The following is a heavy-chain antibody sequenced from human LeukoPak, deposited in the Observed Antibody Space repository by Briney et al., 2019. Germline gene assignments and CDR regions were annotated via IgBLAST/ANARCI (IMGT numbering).Heavy chain of an antibody. CDR3: ARRGYSGYATRPFDY. CDR2: IYISGST. D-gene: IGHD5-12*01. J-gene: IGHJ4*02. Sequence: SETLSLTCAVSGGSISSYYWSWIRQPVGKGLEWIGRIYISGSTNYNPSLKSRVTISVDTSKNQFSLKLSSVTAADTAVYYCARRGYSGYATRPFDYWGQGTLVTVSS. V-gene: IGHV4-4*07. CDR1: GGSISSYY.